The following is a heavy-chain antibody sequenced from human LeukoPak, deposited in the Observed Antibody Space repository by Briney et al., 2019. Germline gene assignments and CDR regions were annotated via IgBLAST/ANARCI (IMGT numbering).Heavy chain of an antibody. Sequence: GASVKVSCKVSGYTLTELSMHWVRQAPGKGLEWMGGFDPEDGETIYAQKFQGRVTITADKSTSTAYMELSSLRSEDTAVYYCAREGVNKLGYRTYYFDYWGQGTLVTVSS. J-gene: IGHJ4*02. CDR3: AREGVNKLGYRTYYFDY. V-gene: IGHV1-24*01. D-gene: IGHD3-10*01. CDR1: GYTLTELS. CDR2: FDPEDGET.